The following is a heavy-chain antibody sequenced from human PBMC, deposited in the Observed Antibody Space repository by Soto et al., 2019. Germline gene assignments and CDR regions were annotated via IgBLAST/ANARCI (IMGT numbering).Heavy chain of an antibody. CDR1: GFTFNNAW. CDR3: TTAGEAGYYYYGMDV. D-gene: IGHD3-10*01. CDR2: IKRKSEGERT. Sequence: PGGSLRLSCVVSGFTFNNAWMSWVRQAPGKGLEWVGRIKRKSEGERTDYAAPVKDRFTISKDDSKNTLYLEMNSLKIEDTAVYYCTTAGEAGYYYYGMDVWGQGTTVTVSS. V-gene: IGHV3-15*01. J-gene: IGHJ6*02.